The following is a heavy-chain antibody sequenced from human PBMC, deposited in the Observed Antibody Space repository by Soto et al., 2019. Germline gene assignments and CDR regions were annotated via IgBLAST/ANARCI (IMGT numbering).Heavy chain of an antibody. CDR1: GYSFTSYW. CDR3: AGNRAGFGELSHGRFGGRVPNYYYYGMDV. CDR2: IYPGDSDT. J-gene: IGHJ6*02. V-gene: IGHV5-51*01. Sequence: GESLKISCKGSGYSFTSYWIGWVRQMPGKGLEWMGIIYPGDSDTRYSPSFQGQVTISADKSISTAYLQWSSLKASDTAMYYCAGNRAGFGELSHGRFGGRVPNYYYYGMDVWGQGTTVTVSS. D-gene: IGHD3-10*01.